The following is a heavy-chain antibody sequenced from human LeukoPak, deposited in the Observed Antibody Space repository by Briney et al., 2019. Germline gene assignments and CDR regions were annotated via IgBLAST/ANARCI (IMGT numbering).Heavy chain of an antibody. V-gene: IGHV3-66*02. J-gene: IGHJ4*02. CDR1: GFTVSSNH. CDR3: ARGLYCTNGVCYSRWAFDY. CDR2: IYSGGST. Sequence: SGGSLRLSCAASGFTVSSNHMSWVRQAPGKGLEWVSVIYSGGSTYYADSVKGRFTISRDNSKNTLYLQMNSLRAEDTAVYYCARGLYCTNGVCYSRWAFDYWGQGTLVTVSS. D-gene: IGHD2-8*01.